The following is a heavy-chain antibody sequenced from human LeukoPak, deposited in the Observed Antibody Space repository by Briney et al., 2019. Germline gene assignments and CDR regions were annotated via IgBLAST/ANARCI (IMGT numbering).Heavy chain of an antibody. Sequence: SETLSLTCTASGGSISSYYWSWIRQPAGKGLEWIGRIYTSGSTNYNPSLKSRVTMSVDTSKNQFSLKLSSVTAADTAVYYCARSHFRYYYDSSGYYYDYWGQGTLVTVSS. D-gene: IGHD3-22*01. CDR2: IYTSGST. V-gene: IGHV4-4*07. CDR1: GGSISSYY. CDR3: ARSHFRYYYDSSGYYYDY. J-gene: IGHJ4*02.